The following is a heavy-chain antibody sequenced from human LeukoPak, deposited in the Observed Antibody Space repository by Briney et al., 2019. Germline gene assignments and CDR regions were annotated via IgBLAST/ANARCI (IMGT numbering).Heavy chain of an antibody. D-gene: IGHD3-10*01. J-gene: IGHJ4*02. CDR2: ISGSGGST. CDR1: GFTFSSYA. CDR3: AKDPPGMVWGVMGTFDY. Sequence: GGSLRLSCAASGFTFSSYAMSWVRQAPGKGLEWVSAISGSGGSTYYADSVKGRFTISRDNSKNTLYLQMNSLRAEDTAVYYCAKDPPGMVWGVMGTFDYWGQGTLVTVSS. V-gene: IGHV3-23*01.